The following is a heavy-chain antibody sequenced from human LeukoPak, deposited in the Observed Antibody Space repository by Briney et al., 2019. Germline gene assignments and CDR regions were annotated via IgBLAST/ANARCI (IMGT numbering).Heavy chain of an antibody. CDR1: GGSISSYY. J-gene: IGHJ1*01. D-gene: IGHD2-15*01. Sequence: SETLSLTCTVSGGSISSYYWTRIPQHPGKGLVWFGYVYYSGSTYYNPPLKSRVTISVDTSKNQFSLRLSSVTAADTAVYYCALGYCGGGSCYAREYFQHWGQGTLVTVSS. CDR2: VYYSGST. CDR3: ALGYCGGGSCYAREYFQH. V-gene: IGHV4-59*06.